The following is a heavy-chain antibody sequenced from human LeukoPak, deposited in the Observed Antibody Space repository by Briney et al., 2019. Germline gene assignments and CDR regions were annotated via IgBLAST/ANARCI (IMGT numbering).Heavy chain of an antibody. D-gene: IGHD5-18*01. J-gene: IGHJ6*04. CDR1: GFTFSSYW. V-gene: IGHV3-74*01. Sequence: GGSLRLSCAASGFTFSSYWMHWVRQAPGKGLVWVSRINGDGSSTSYADSVKGRFTISRDNAKNTLYLQMNSLRAEDTAVYYCARDRVDTAPSIWYYYYYYGMDVWGKGTTVTVSS. CDR3: ARDRVDTAPSIWYYYYYYGMDV. CDR2: INGDGSST.